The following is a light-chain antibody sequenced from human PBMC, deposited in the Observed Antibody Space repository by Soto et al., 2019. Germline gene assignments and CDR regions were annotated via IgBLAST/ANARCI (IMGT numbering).Light chain of an antibody. V-gene: IGKV3-15*01. CDR1: QSVSSN. CDR2: GAS. J-gene: IGKJ1*01. CDR3: QQYNNWPQT. Sequence: EIVLTQSPATLSSFPGERATLSCRASQSVSSNLAWYQQKPGQAPRLLIYGASTRATGIPARFSGSGSGTEFTLTISSLQSEDFAVYYCQQYNNWPQTFGQGTKVDIK.